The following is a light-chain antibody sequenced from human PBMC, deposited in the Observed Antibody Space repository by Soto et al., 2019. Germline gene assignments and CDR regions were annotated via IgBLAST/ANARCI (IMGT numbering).Light chain of an antibody. J-gene: IGLJ2*01. CDR1: SGHSSYI. V-gene: IGLV4-60*02. CDR3: ETWDSNIRV. CDR2: LEGSGSY. Sequence: QPVLTQSSSASASLGSSVKLTCTLSSGHSSYIIAWHQQQPGKAPRYLMKLEGSGSYNKGSGVPDRFSGSSSWADRYLTISNLQFEDEADYYCETWDSNIRVFGGGTKLTVL.